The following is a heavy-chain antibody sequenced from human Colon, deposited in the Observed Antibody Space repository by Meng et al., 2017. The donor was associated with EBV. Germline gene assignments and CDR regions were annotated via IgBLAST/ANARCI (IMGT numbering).Heavy chain of an antibody. CDR3: ARGDGGNGSDY. CDR2: INPSGGST. J-gene: IGHJ4*02. D-gene: IGHD4-23*01. Sequence: QVQLVQSGAEVKKPGASVKVSCKASGYTFTNYYMHWVRQAPGQGLEWMGVINPSGGSTNYAQKFQGRLTMTRDTSTSTVYMELSSLRSEDTAVYYCARGDGGNGSDYWGQGTLVTVFS. CDR1: GYTFTNYY. V-gene: IGHV1-46*01.